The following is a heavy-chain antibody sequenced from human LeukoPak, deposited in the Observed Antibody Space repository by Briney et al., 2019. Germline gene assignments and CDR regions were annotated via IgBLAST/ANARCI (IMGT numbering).Heavy chain of an antibody. CDR1: GASASSYY. D-gene: IGHD6-13*01. V-gene: IGHV4-59*08. J-gene: IGHJ4*02. CDR3: ARLVGSSWLALDY. CDR2: IHFSGST. Sequence: SETLSLTCTVSGASASSYYWSWIRQPPGKGLEWIGHIHFSGSTNYNPSLKSRVTISVDNSKNQFSLKLTSVTVADTAVFYCARLVGSSWLALDYWGQGTLVTVSS.